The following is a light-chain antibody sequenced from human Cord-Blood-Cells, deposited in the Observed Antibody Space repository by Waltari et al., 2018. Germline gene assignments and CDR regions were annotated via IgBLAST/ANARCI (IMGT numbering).Light chain of an antibody. CDR2: EGS. V-gene: IGLV2-23*01. Sequence: QSALTQPASVSGSPGQSITISCTGTSSDVGSYNLVPWYQQQPGKAPKLMIYEGSKRPSGVSNRFSGSKSGNTASLTISGLQAEDEADYYCCSYAGSSTFYVFGTGTKVTVL. CDR1: SSDVGSYNL. CDR3: CSYAGSSTFYV. J-gene: IGLJ1*01.